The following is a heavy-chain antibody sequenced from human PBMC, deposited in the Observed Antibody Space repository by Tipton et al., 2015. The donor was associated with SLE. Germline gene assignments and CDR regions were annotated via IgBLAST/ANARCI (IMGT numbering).Heavy chain of an antibody. J-gene: IGHJ4*02. CDR3: TSYYYDSSLDY. CDR2: IYTSGST. CDR1: GGSISSGSYY. D-gene: IGHD3-22*01. Sequence: LRLSCTVSGGSISSGSYYWSWIRQPAGKGLEWIGRIYTSGSTNYNPSLKSRVTISVDTSKNQFSLKLSSVTAADTAVYYCTSYYYDSSLDYWGQGTLVTVSS. V-gene: IGHV4-61*02.